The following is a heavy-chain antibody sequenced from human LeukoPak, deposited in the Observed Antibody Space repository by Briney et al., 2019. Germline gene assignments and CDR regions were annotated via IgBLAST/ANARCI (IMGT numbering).Heavy chain of an antibody. CDR2: IYYSGST. D-gene: IGHD3-10*01. CDR3: ARGHYGSGSYYNLDWFDP. J-gene: IGHJ5*02. Sequence: KSSETLSLTRTVSGGSISSSSYYWGWIRQPPGKGLEWIGSIYYSGSTYYNPSLKSRVTISVDTSKNQFSLKLSSVTAADTAVYYCARGHYGSGSYYNLDWFDPWGQGTLVTVSS. CDR1: GGSISSSSYY. V-gene: IGHV4-39*07.